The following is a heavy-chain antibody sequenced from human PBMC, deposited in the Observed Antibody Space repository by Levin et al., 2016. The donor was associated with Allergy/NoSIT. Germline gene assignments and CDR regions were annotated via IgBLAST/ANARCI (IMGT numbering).Heavy chain of an antibody. V-gene: IGHV1-18*01. CDR2: ISAYNGRT. Sequence: ASVKVSCKASGYTFTSYHITWVRQAPGQGLEWVGWISAYNGRTDYAQKLQGRVTMTTDTSTSTAYMELRSLRSDDTAVYYCARGLHQWLSDYWGQGTLVTVSS. J-gene: IGHJ4*02. D-gene: IGHD6-19*01. CDR3: ARGLHQWLSDY. CDR1: GYTFTSYH.